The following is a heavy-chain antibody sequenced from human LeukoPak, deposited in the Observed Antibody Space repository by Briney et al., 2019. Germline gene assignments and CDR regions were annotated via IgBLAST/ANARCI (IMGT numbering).Heavy chain of an antibody. CDR1: GYSFTSYL. V-gene: IGHV5-51*01. D-gene: IGHD6-19*01. CDR3: ARLSYPNDSSGWYFFGEPFDY. Sequence: GESLRISCKGSGYSFTSYLIGWLRQLPGKGLEWMGIIYPGDSDTRYSPSFQGQVTISADKSISTAYLQWSSLKASDTAMDYCARLSYPNDSSGWYFFGEPFDYWGQGTLVTVSS. CDR2: IYPGDSDT. J-gene: IGHJ4*02.